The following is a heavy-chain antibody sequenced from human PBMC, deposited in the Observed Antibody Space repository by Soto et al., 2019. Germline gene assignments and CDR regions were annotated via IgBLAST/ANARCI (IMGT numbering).Heavy chain of an antibody. CDR2: IYPGDSDT. CDR1: GYTFTTYW. V-gene: IGHV5-51*01. CDR3: VRRPGCSTTTCYRELDY. D-gene: IGHD2-2*01. Sequence: RGESLKISCNGSGYTFTTYWIGWVRQMPGKGLEWMGVIYPGDSDTIYSPSFQGRVTLSADKSISTAYLQWRSLQASDTAMYYCVRRPGCSTTTCYRELDYWGQGTLVTVSS. J-gene: IGHJ4*02.